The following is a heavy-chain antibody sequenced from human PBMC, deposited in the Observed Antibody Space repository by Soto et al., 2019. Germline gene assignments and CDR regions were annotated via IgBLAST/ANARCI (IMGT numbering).Heavy chain of an antibody. J-gene: IGHJ4*02. CDR1: GFIFSDYW. Sequence: EVQLVESGGGLVQPGGSLRVSCAASGFIFSDYWMHWVRQVPGKGLMWVSRIKGDGSRIDFADSVKGRFTISGDNVENTVYLQMSSLRAEDAAVYYCGRGGYHAYYIDYWGQGTLVTVSS. D-gene: IGHD3-10*01. V-gene: IGHV3-74*01. CDR2: IKGDGSRI. CDR3: GRGGYHAYYIDY.